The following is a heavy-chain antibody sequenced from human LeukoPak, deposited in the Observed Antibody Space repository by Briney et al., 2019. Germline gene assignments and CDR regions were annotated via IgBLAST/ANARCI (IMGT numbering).Heavy chain of an antibody. CDR2: MNPNSGNP. J-gene: IGHJ4*02. CDR3: ARGPTMIVVVITGTYYFDY. V-gene: IGHV1-8*01. D-gene: IGHD3-22*01. Sequence: ASVKVSCKASGYTFTSYDINWVRQATGQGLEWMGWMNPNSGNPGYAQKFQGRVTMTRNTSISTAYMELSSLRSEDTAVYYCARGPTMIVVVITGTYYFDYWGQETLVTVSS. CDR1: GYTFTSYD.